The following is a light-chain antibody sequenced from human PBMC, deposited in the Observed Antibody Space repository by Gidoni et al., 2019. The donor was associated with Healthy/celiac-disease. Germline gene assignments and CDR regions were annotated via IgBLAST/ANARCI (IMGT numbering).Light chain of an antibody. CDR3: SSYAGSNNVV. J-gene: IGLJ2*01. CDR1: SSDVGGYTY. Sequence: QSALTQPPSASGSPGQSVPISCTGTSSDVGGYTYVSWYQPHPGKAPKLMIYEVSKRPSGVPDRFSGSKSGNPASLTVSGLQAEDEADYYCSSYAGSNNVVFGGGTKLTVL. CDR2: EVS. V-gene: IGLV2-8*01.